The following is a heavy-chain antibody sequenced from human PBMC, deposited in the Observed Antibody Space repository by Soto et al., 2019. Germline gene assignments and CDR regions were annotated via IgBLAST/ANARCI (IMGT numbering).Heavy chain of an antibody. CDR2: IYYSGST. V-gene: IGHV4-39*01. CDR1: GGSISSSSYY. CDR3: ARHCGGDCYQNDAFDI. D-gene: IGHD2-21*02. J-gene: IGHJ3*02. Sequence: SETLSLTCTVSGGSISSSSYYWGWIRQPPGKGLEWIGSIYYSGSTYYNPSLKSRVTISVDTSKNQFSLKLSSVTAADTAVYYCARHCGGDCYQNDAFDIWGQGTMVTVSS.